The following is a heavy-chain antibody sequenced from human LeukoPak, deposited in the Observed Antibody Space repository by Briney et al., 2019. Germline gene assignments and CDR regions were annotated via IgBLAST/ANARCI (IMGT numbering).Heavy chain of an antibody. V-gene: IGHV4-61*02. CDR3: ARDQDDSGSRTFDY. CDR2: IYSSGST. J-gene: IGHJ4*02. D-gene: IGHD3-10*01. Sequence: PSETLSLTCTVSGGSISSGSYYWSWIRQPGGKGLEWIGRIYSSGSTNYNPSLKSRVTISVDTSKNQFSLKLSSVTAADTAVYYCARDQDDSGSRTFDYWGQGTLVTVSS. CDR1: GGSISSGSYY.